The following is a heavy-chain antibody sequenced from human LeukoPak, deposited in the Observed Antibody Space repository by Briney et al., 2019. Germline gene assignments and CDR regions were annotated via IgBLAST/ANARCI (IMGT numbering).Heavy chain of an antibody. CDR2: ISAYNGST. D-gene: IGHD3-9*01. J-gene: IGHJ6*03. Sequence: GASETLSFKASGYTFTIYSISWVRQAPGQGLEWMGWISAYNGSTNCAQKLQGRVTMTTDTSTSTAYMELRSLRSDDTAVYYCARYLRYFDWLPYYYYYYYMDVWGKGTTVTVSS. CDR1: GYTFTIYS. V-gene: IGHV1-18*01. CDR3: ARYLRYFDWLPYYYYYYYMDV.